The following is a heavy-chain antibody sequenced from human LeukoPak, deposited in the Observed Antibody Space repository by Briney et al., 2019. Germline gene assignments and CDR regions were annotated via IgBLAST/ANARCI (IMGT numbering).Heavy chain of an antibody. Sequence: SETLSLTCTVSGGSIYGYYWSWIRQPPGKGLEWIGEINHSGSTNYNPSLKSRVTISVDTSKNQFSLKLSSVTAADTAVYYCARLRRVRTYWFDPWGQGTLVTVSS. J-gene: IGHJ5*02. CDR2: INHSGST. V-gene: IGHV4-34*01. CDR3: ARLRRVRTYWFDP. CDR1: GGSIYGYY. D-gene: IGHD3-10*01.